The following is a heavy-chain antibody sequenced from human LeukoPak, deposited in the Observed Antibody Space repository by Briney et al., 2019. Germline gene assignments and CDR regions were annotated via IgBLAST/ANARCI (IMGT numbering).Heavy chain of an antibody. CDR1: GFTFDDYA. J-gene: IGHJ4*02. V-gene: IGHV3-9*01. CDR2: ISWNSGSI. D-gene: IGHD3-22*01. Sequence: GRSLRLSCAASGFTFDDYAMHWVRQAAGKGLEWVSGISWNSGSIGYADSVKGRFTISRDNAKNSLYLQMNSLRAEDTALYYCAKVGDYYDSSGYYDYWGQGTLVTVSS. CDR3: AKVGDYYDSSGYYDY.